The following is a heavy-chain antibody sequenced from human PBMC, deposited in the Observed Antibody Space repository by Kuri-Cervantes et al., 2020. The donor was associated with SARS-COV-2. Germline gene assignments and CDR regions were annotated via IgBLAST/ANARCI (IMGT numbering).Heavy chain of an antibody. J-gene: IGHJ6*02. Sequence: SVKVSCKAYGGTFSSYAISWVRQAPGQGLEWMGGIIPIFGTANYAQKFQGRVTITADKSTSTAYMELSSLRSEDTAVYYCARDRGEQWLVSHYYYYGMDVWGQGTTVTVSS. CDR1: GGTFSSYA. CDR3: ARDRGEQWLVSHYYYYGMDV. V-gene: IGHV1-69*06. CDR2: IIPIFGTA. D-gene: IGHD6-19*01.